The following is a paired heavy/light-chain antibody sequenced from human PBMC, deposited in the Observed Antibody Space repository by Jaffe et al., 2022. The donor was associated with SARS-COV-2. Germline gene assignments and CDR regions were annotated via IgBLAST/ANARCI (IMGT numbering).Light chain of an antibody. Sequence: DIQMTQSPSTLSASVGDRVTITCRASQSISTWLAWFQQKPGKAPNLLIYKASNLKSGVPSRFSGSGSETDFTLTITSLQPDDFATYSCQQYKTYPWTFGQGTKVEIK. CDR1: QSISTW. CDR2: KAS. V-gene: IGKV1-5*03. J-gene: IGKJ1*01. CDR3: QQYKTYPWT.
Heavy chain of an antibody. D-gene: IGHD3-3*01. V-gene: IGHV1-46*01. Sequence: QGQLVQSGAEVKEPGASVNIPCKASGYTFTNYFLHWVRQAPGQGLEWMGVINPSDGSTASAQKFQGRVTMTTDTSTSTVYMGLSSLGSADTAVYYCARISYPPDDVDVWGQGTTVTVSS. CDR1: GYTFTNYF. CDR2: INPSDGST. J-gene: IGHJ6*02. CDR3: ARISYPPDDVDV.